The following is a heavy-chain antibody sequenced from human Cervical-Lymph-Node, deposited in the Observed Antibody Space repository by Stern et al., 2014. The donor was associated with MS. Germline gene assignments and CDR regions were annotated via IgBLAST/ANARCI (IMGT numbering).Heavy chain of an antibody. V-gene: IGHV4-39*01. J-gene: IGHJ4*02. CDR3: ARLYGSAFDY. CDR1: GGSISSSNYY. D-gene: IGHD3-10*01. CDR2: IYYSGNT. Sequence: QLQLQESGPGLVKPSETLSLTCTVSGGSISSSNYYWGWIRQPPGKGLEWIGNIYYSGNTYYNPSLKSRVNISVDTSQNQFSLRLTSVTAADTAVYFCARLYGSAFDYWGQGSLVTVSS.